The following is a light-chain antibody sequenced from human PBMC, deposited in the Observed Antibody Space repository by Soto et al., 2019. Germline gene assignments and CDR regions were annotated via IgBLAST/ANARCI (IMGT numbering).Light chain of an antibody. V-gene: IGKV3-15*01. J-gene: IGKJ4*01. CDR2: GAS. CDR1: QSVTTN. Sequence: ELVMTQSPATLSVSPGERATLSCRASQSVTTNMAWYQQKPGQAPRLLIYGASTRATGIPARFTGSASGTDFTLTISRLQPEDFALYFCQQYASSPVTFGGGTKVDIK. CDR3: QQYASSPVT.